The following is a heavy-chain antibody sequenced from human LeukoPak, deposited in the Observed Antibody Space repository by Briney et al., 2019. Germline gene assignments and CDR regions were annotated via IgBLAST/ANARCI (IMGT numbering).Heavy chain of an antibody. CDR2: ISYSGAT. CDR3: ARGGFYYHSYIDV. V-gene: IGHV4-39*07. CDR1: GGTVTSSTYF. J-gene: IGHJ6*03. Sequence: SETLTLTCTLSGGTVTSSTYFWGWIRQPPGKGLEWIGSISYSGATYYNPSLKSRVSMSVHTSKNQFSLKLSSVTAADTAVYYCARGGFYYHSYIDVWGEGTMVTVSS.